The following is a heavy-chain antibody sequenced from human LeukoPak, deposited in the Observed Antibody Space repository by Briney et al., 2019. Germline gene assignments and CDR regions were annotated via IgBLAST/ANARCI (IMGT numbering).Heavy chain of an antibody. CDR1: GFTFNTYS. Sequence: GGSLRLSCAASGFTFNTYSMNWVRQAPGKGLEWVSSISSSSDYIYYADSVKGRFTVSRDNAKNTLYLQVNNLRAEDTAVYYCARGPNSNWSGLDFWGQGTLLTVSS. V-gene: IGHV3-21*01. CDR3: ARGPNSNWSGLDF. CDR2: ISSSSDYI. D-gene: IGHD6-6*01. J-gene: IGHJ4*02.